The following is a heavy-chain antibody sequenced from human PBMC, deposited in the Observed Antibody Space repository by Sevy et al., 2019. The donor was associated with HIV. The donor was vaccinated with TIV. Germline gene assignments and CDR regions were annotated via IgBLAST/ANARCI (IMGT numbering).Heavy chain of an antibody. CDR3: ARAEQVTMLVVFGGLYFDS. CDR1: GFTFSSYA. V-gene: IGHV3-23*01. D-gene: IGHD3-22*01. CDR2: ITGTGSST. Sequence: GGSLRLSCAASGFTFSSYAMSWVRQAPGKGLEWVSAITGTGSSTNYADSVKGRFTISRDNAKNSLYLQMNSLRADDTAVYYCARAEQVTMLVVFGGLYFDSWGQGTLVTVSS. J-gene: IGHJ4*02.